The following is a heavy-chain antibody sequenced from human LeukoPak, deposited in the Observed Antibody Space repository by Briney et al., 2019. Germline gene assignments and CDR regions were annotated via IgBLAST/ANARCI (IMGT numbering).Heavy chain of an antibody. Sequence: PGGSLRLSCSVSGFTFSTYVMHWVRQAQGKGLEYVPAISSNGDNTYYADSVKGRFTISRDNSKNTLYLQMSSLRSDDTAVYYCVRGTGYGGQGTLVTFSS. J-gene: IGHJ4*02. CDR2: ISSNGDNT. CDR1: GFTFSTYV. V-gene: IGHV3-64D*06. CDR3: VRGTGY.